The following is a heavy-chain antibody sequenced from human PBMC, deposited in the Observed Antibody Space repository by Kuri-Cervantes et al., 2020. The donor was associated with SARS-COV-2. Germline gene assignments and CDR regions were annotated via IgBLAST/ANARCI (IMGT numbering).Heavy chain of an antibody. V-gene: IGHV3-15*01. D-gene: IGHD6-25*01. CDR2: VKSKIDGETK. CDR1: GFTFSSYA. Sequence: GESLKISCAASGFTFSSYAMHWVRQAPGKGLQWVGRVKSKIDGETKDLGAPVKDRFTISREDSKNILYLQMNSLKTEDTAVYYCITDNWRAASAFEMWGLGTMVTVSS. J-gene: IGHJ3*02. CDR3: ITDNWRAASAFEM.